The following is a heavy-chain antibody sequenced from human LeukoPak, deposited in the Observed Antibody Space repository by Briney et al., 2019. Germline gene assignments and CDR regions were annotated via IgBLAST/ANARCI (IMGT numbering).Heavy chain of an antibody. CDR2: INTNTGNP. J-gene: IGHJ4*02. Sequence: GASVKVSCKASGYTFTSYTMNWVRQAPGQGLEWMGWINTNTGNPTYAQGFTGRFVFSLETSVSTAYLQISSLNAEDTAVYYCARGYTKDMTPVTHFDYWGQGTLVTVSS. D-gene: IGHD4-17*01. CDR1: GYTFTSYT. CDR3: ARGYTKDMTPVTHFDY. V-gene: IGHV7-4-1*02.